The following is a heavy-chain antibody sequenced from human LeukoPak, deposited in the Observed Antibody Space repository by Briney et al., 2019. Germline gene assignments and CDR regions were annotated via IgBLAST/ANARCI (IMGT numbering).Heavy chain of an antibody. D-gene: IGHD6-13*01. J-gene: IGHJ4*02. Sequence: GASVKVSCKASGYTFTSYYMHWVRQAPGQGLEWMGIINPSGGSTSYAQKFQGRVTMTRDTSTSTVYMELSSLRSEDTAVYYCATSLIAAAGTDYWGQGTLVTVSS. V-gene: IGHV1-46*01. CDR1: GYTFTSYY. CDR2: INPSGGST. CDR3: ATSLIAAAGTDY.